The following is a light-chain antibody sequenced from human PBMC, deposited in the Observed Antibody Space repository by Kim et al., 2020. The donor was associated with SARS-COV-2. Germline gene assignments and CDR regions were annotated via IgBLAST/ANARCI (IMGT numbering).Light chain of an antibody. Sequence: QSALTQPASVSGSPGQSITISCTGTSSDVGGYNYVSWYQQHPGKAPKLMIYDVSNRPSGVSNRFSGSKSGNTASLTISGHQAEDEADYYCSSYTDGSTLEVFGGGTKLTVL. CDR3: SSYTDGSTLEV. J-gene: IGLJ2*01. V-gene: IGLV2-14*03. CDR2: DVS. CDR1: SSDVGGYNY.